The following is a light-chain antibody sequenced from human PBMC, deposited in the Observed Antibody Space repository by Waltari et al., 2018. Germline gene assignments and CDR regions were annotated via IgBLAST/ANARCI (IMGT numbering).Light chain of an antibody. CDR2: EGS. CDR3: CSYAGSSAFGV. J-gene: IGLJ3*02. V-gene: IGLV2-23*01. CDR1: SSDVGSYNL. Sequence: QSALTQPASVSGSPGQSITISCTGTSSDVGSYNLFSWYQQHPGKAPKLMIYEGSKRPSGGSNRFPGSKSGNTAALTISGLQAEDEADYYCCSYAGSSAFGVFGGGTKLTVL.